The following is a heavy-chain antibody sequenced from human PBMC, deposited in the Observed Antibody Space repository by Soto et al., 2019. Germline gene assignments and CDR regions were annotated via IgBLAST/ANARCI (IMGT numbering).Heavy chain of an antibody. CDR2: IYHSGST. CDR1: GGSISSGGYS. V-gene: IGHV4-30-2*01. D-gene: IGHD3-10*01. Sequence: SETLSLICAVSGGSISSGGYSWSWIRQPPGKGLEWIGYIYHSGSTYYNPSLKSRVTISVDRSKNQFSLKLSSVTAADTAVYYCAIVPGPWGQGTLVTVSS. J-gene: IGHJ5*02. CDR3: AIVPGP.